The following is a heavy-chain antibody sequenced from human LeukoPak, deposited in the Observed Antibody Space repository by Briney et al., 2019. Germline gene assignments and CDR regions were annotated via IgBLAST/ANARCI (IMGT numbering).Heavy chain of an antibody. D-gene: IGHD6-13*01. J-gene: IGHJ5*02. CDR2: IYYSGST. CDR3: ARHRGSAAGAFDP. V-gene: IGHV4-59*08. CDR1: GVSISGFY. Sequence: SETLSLTCTVSGVSISGFYWNWIRQPPGKGLEWIGYIYYSGSTNYNPSLKSRVTISIDTSKNQFSLKLSSVTAADTAVYYCARHRGSAAGAFDPWGQGTLVTVSS.